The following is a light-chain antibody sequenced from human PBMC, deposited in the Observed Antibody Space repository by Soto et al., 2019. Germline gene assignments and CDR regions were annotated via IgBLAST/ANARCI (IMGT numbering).Light chain of an antibody. CDR1: SSDVGGYHY. CDR3: TSYTTSSTHWV. CDR2: EVS. Sequence: QSALTQPASVSGSPGQSITISCTGTSSDVGGYHYVSWYQQHPGKAPKLMIYEVSNRPSGVSNRFSGSKSGNTASLTISGLQAEDEADYYCTSYTTSSTHWVFGGGTKLTVL. J-gene: IGLJ3*02. V-gene: IGLV2-14*01.